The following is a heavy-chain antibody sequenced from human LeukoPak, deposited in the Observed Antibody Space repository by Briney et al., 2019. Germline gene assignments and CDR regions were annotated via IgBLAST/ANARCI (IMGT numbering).Heavy chain of an antibody. CDR2: IYTSGST. D-gene: IGHD6-13*01. CDR1: GYSISSGYY. CDR3: ARGVMGSSWSHYYYYGMDV. Sequence: PSETLSLTCAVSGYSISSGYYWSWIRQPAGKGLEWIGRIYTSGSTNYNPSLKSRVTISVDTSKNQFSLKLSSVTAADTAVYYCARGVMGSSWSHYYYYGMDVWGQGTTVTVSS. V-gene: IGHV4-61*02. J-gene: IGHJ6*02.